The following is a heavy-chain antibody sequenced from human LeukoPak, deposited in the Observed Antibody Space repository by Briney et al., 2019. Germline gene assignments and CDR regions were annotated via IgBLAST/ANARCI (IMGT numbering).Heavy chain of an antibody. CDR1: GGSFSGYY. D-gene: IGHD1-26*01. Sequence: PSETLSLTCAVYGGSFSGYYWSWIRQPPGKGLEWIGEINHSGSTNYNPSLESRVTISVGTSKNQFSLKLSSVTAADTAVYYCARSGSYLAFDYWGQGTLVTVSS. CDR2: INHSGST. CDR3: ARSGSYLAFDY. V-gene: IGHV4-34*01. J-gene: IGHJ4*02.